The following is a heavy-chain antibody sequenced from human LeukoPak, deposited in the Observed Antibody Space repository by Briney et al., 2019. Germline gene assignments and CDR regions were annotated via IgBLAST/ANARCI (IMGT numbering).Heavy chain of an antibody. Sequence: ASVKVSCKASGYTFTAYYLHWVRQAPGQGLEGMGRINPNSGGPNSAQKFQGTVTITRDTSISTAYLELNALSSGATAIYYCARDLIPAAVSDSYGMDVWGLGTTVSVSS. D-gene: IGHD2-2*01. CDR1: GYTFTAYY. J-gene: IGHJ6*02. CDR3: ARDLIPAAVSDSYGMDV. V-gene: IGHV1-2*02. CDR2: INPNSGGP.